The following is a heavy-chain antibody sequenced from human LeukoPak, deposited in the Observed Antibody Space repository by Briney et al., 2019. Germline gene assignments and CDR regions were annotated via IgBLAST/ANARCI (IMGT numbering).Heavy chain of an antibody. V-gene: IGHV1-8*01. CDR3: TKASLAFGTKYFDP. CDR1: GYHFSNYD. D-gene: IGHD3-10*01. J-gene: IGHJ5*02. CDR2: MNPKSGNT. Sequence: ASVTVSCKASGYHFSNYDINWVRQAPGQGLEWMGWMNPKSGNTGYGQKFQGRVTMTRVTSITTTYMELRSLRSDDTAVYYCTKASLAFGTKYFDPWGQGTLVTVSS.